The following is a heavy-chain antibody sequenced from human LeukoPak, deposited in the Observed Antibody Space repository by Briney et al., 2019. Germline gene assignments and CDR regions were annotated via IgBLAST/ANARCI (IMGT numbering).Heavy chain of an antibody. D-gene: IGHD3-10*01. J-gene: IGHJ4*02. V-gene: IGHV3-23*01. CDR2: ISGSGDST. CDR1: GFTFRDHW. CDR3: TKWSGFGDD. Sequence: GGSLRLSCVASGFTFRDHWMHWVRQAPGGGLVWVSGISGSGDSTFYADSVKGRFTISRDNSRNTLYLQMSSLGPEDMAVYYCTKWSGFGDDWGQGTLVTVSS.